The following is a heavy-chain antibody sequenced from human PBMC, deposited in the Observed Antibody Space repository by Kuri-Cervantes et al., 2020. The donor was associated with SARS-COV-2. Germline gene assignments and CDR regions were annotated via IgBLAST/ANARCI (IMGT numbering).Heavy chain of an antibody. J-gene: IGHJ4*02. Sequence: GESLKISCAASGFTFSSYAMSWVRQAPGKGLEWVSAISGSGGSTYYADSVQGRFTISRDNSKNTLYLEMNGLGGEDTAVYFCAKNPYYDFWSGLYFDSWGQGTLVTVSS. CDR1: GFTFSSYA. CDR3: AKNPYYDFWSGLYFDS. D-gene: IGHD3-3*01. CDR2: ISGSGGST. V-gene: IGHV3-23*01.